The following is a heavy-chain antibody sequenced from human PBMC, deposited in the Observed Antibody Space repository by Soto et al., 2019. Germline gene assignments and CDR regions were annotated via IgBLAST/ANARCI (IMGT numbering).Heavy chain of an antibody. J-gene: IGHJ3*02. CDR2: ISSDGSTT. CDR1: EFTFSSYW. CDR3: ARESVPAAGEDAFDI. D-gene: IGHD2-2*01. V-gene: IGHV3-74*01. Sequence: GGSLRLSCAASEFTFSSYWMHWVRQAPGKGLVWVSRISSDGSTTTYADSVKGRFTISRDTAKNTLYLQMNSLRAEDTAVYYCARESVPAAGEDAFDIWGQGTVVTVS.